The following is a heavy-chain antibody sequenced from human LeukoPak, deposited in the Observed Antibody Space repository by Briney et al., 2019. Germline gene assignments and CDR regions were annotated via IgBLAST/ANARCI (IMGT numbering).Heavy chain of an antibody. CDR3: ARKEWVPYYFDY. J-gene: IGHJ4*02. Sequence: SETLSLTCTVSGGSISSGGYYWSWIRQPPGKGLEWIGYIYRSGSTYYNPSLKSRVTISVDRSKNQFSLKLSSVTAADTAVYYCARKEWVPYYFDYWGQGALVTVSS. V-gene: IGHV4-30-2*02. CDR1: GGSISSGGYY. D-gene: IGHD3-3*01. CDR2: IYRSGST.